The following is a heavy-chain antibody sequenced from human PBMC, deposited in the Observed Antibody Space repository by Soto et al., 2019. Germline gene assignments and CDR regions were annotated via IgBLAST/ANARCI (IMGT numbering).Heavy chain of an antibody. V-gene: IGHV5-51*01. CDR3: AASIFYYGMDV. J-gene: IGHJ6*02. Sequence: LKISCKGSGYTFTNYWIGWVRQMPGKGLEWMGIIYPGDSDTKYNPSFQGQVTISADKSITTTYLQWGSLKASDTAIYYCAASIFYYGMDVWGQGTTVTVSS. CDR2: IYPGDSDT. CDR1: GYTFTNYW.